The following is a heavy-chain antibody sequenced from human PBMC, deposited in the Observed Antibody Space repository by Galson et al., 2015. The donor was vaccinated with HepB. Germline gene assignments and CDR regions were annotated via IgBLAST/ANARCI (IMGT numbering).Heavy chain of an antibody. CDR1: GFAFGAYG. CDR2: MWYDGSSE. D-gene: IGHD3-16*01. V-gene: IGHV3-33*01. CDR3: ARARRLMLTLRGDGLDV. Sequence: SLRLSCAASGFAFGAYGMHWVRQTPGKGLEWVALMWYDGSSEYYVDSVKGRFTISRDNSKNTLYLEMNSLTVDDTAIYYCARARRLMLTLRGDGLDVWGQGTAVTVSS. J-gene: IGHJ6*02.